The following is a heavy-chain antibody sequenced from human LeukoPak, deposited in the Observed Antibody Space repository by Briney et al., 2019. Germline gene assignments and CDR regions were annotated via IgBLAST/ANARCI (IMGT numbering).Heavy chain of an antibody. Sequence: GGSLRLSCAASGFTFSSYVMSWVRQAPGKGLEWVSTISGSGGSTYYADSVKGRFTISRDNSKNTLYLQMNSLSVEDTAVYCCAKVGNCGGDCYRIYYYGMDVWGQGTTVTVSS. D-gene: IGHD2-21*02. CDR2: ISGSGGST. CDR1: GFTFSSYV. CDR3: AKVGNCGGDCYRIYYYGMDV. V-gene: IGHV3-23*01. J-gene: IGHJ6*02.